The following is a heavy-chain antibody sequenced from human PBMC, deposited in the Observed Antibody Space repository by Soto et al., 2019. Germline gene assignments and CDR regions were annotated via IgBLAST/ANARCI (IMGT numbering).Heavy chain of an antibody. Sequence: GSLRLFFSASGFAVGGNYMSWVRPAPGKGLEWVSLIYTSGDTHFADSVKGRFTISRDKSKNTLYLQMTSLRAEDTAVYYCAREQNYYYDRTGYYMGWFDHWGRGTLVTLSS. CDR2: IYTSGDT. D-gene: IGHD3-22*01. CDR1: GFAVGGNY. CDR3: AREQNYYYDRTGYYMGWFDH. V-gene: IGHV3-53*01. J-gene: IGHJ5*02.